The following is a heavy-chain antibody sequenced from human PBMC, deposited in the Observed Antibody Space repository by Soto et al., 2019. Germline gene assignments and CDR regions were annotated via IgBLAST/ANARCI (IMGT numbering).Heavy chain of an antibody. Sequence: ASVKVSCKASGYTFTSYDINWVRQATGQGLEWMGWMNPNSGNTGYAQKFQGRVTMTRNTSISTAYMELSSLRSEDTAVYYCARTAFGPAADYYYMDVWGKGTTVTVSS. D-gene: IGHD2-2*01. CDR1: GYTFTSYD. CDR3: ARTAFGPAADYYYMDV. V-gene: IGHV1-8*01. CDR2: MNPNSGNT. J-gene: IGHJ6*03.